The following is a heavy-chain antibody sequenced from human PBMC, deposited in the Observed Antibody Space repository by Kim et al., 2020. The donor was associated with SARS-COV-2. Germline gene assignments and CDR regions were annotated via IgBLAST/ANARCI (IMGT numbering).Heavy chain of an antibody. J-gene: IGHJ4*02. CDR3: TRGGPYYYDYSGPY. CDR2: SRSKAFGGAT. Sequence: GGSLRLSCTGSGFIFDDFALSWFRQAPGKGLEWVGISRSKAFGGATDYAASVRDRFTISRDGSKNIAYLQMNNLNMEDTAVYFCTRGGPYYYDYSGPYWGQGALATFSS. CDR1: GFIFDDFA. D-gene: IGHD3-22*01. V-gene: IGHV3-49*01.